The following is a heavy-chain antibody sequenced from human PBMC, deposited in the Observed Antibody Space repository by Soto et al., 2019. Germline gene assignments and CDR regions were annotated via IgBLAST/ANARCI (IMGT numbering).Heavy chain of an antibody. CDR3: AHRDGYKYYHCQY. CDR1: GFSLSTSGVG. J-gene: IGHJ4*02. D-gene: IGHD2-2*01. V-gene: IGHV2-5*02. Sequence: QITLKESGPTLVKPTQTLTLTCTFSGFSLSTSGVGVGWVRQPPGKALEWLALIFWDDEKHYSPSLKSRVTITTDTSKNLVVLIMTNVDSVDTVKYYRAHRDGYKYYHCQYWGQGTLVTVSS. CDR2: IFWDDEK.